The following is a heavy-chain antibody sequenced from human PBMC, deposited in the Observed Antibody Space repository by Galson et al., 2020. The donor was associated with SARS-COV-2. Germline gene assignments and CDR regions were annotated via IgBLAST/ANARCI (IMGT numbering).Heavy chain of an antibody. CDR3: ARGRSDIVVVVAAPYYYYGMDV. Sequence: ASVKVSCKASGYTFTSYDINWVRQATGQGLEWMGWMNPNSGNTGYAQKFQGRVTMTRNTSISTAYMELSSLRSEDTAVYYCARGRSDIVVVVAAPYYYYGMDVWGQGTTVTVSS. J-gene: IGHJ6*02. D-gene: IGHD2-15*01. V-gene: IGHV1-8*01. CDR1: GYTFTSYD. CDR2: MNPNSGNT.